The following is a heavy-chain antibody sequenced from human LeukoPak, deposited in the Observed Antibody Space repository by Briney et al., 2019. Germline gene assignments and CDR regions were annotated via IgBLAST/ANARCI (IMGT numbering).Heavy chain of an antibody. CDR3: AKHLYSYGYWGNFDY. V-gene: IGHV3-23*01. CDR2: ISGSGGST. J-gene: IGHJ4*02. Sequence: PGGSLRLSCAASGFTFSSYAMSWVRQAPVKGLEWVSAISGSGGSTYYADSVKGRFTISRDNSKNTLYLQMNSLRAEDTAVYYCAKHLYSYGYWGNFDYWGQGTLVTVSS. CDR1: GFTFSSYA. D-gene: IGHD5-18*01.